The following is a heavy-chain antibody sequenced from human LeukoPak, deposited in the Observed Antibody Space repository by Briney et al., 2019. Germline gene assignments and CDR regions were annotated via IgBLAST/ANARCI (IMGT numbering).Heavy chain of an antibody. V-gene: IGHV1-69*13. J-gene: IGHJ4*02. CDR2: IIPIFGTA. CDR1: GYTFTGYS. D-gene: IGHD3-22*01. Sequence: GASVKVSCKASGYTFTGYSMHWVRQAPGQGLEWMGGIIPIFGTANYAQKFQGRVTITADESTSTAYMELSSLRSEDTAVYYCARDLGLGDYYDSSGSFDYWGQGTLVTVSS. CDR3: ARDLGLGDYYDSSGSFDY.